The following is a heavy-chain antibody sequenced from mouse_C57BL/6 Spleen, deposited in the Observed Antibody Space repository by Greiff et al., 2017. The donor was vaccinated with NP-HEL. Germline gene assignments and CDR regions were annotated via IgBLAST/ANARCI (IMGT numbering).Heavy chain of an antibody. V-gene: IGHV5-17*01. J-gene: IGHJ1*03. CDR3: ARAWDWYFDD. CDR1: GFTFSDYG. CDR2: ISSGSSTI. Sequence: DVKLVESGGGLVKPGGSLKLSCAASGFTFSDYGMHWVRQAPEKGLEWVAYISSGSSTIYYADTVKGRFTISRDNAKNTLFLQMTSLRSEDTAMYYCARAWDWYFDDWGTGTTVTVSS. D-gene: IGHD4-1*01.